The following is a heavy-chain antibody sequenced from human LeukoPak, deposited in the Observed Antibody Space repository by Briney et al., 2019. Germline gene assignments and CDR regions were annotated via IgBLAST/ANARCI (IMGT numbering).Heavy chain of an antibody. CDR1: GFTFSSYW. CDR3: AWGATTLDY. CDR2: INGDGSDT. Sequence: GGSLRLSCAASGFTFSSYWMHWVRQAPGKGPVWVSRINGDGSDTSHANSATGRFTISRDNAKNTLYLQMNSLRAEDTAVYYCAWGATTLDYWGQGTLVTVSS. V-gene: IGHV3-74*01. D-gene: IGHD1-26*01. J-gene: IGHJ4*02.